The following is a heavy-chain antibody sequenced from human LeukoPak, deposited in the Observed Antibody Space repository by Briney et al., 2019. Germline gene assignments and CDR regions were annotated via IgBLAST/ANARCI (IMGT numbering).Heavy chain of an antibody. Sequence: KPSETLSLTCAVYGGSFSGYYWSWIRQPPGKGLEWIGYIYYSGSTNYNPSLKSRVTISVDKSKNQFSLKLSSVTAADTAVYYCARDPQVRAVDFYYYYYGMDVWGQGTTVTVSS. CDR1: GGSFSGYY. V-gene: IGHV4-59*12. CDR3: ARDPQVRAVDFYYYYYGMDV. D-gene: IGHD6-19*01. J-gene: IGHJ6*02. CDR2: IYYSGST.